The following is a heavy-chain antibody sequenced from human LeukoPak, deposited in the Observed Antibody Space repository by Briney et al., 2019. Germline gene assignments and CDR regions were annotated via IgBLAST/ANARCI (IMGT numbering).Heavy chain of an antibody. CDR3: AREVLDIVEPGTNTIDY. V-gene: IGHV3-21*01. CDR2: INKGGSFI. Sequence: PGGSLRLSCAASGLTFRDYTMNWVRQAPGKGLEWVSAINKGGSFIKYADSVKGRFIVSRDNAKNLLFLQMNSLRVEDTALYFCAREVLDIVEPGTNTIDYWGQGTRVTVSS. D-gene: IGHD2-8*01. J-gene: IGHJ4*02. CDR1: GLTFRDYT.